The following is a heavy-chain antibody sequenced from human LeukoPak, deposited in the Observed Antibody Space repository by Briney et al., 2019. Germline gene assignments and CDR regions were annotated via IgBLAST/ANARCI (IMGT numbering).Heavy chain of an antibody. Sequence: GESLKISCKGSGYSFTSYWIGWVRQMPGKGLEWMGIIYPGDSDTRYSPSFQGQATISADKSISTAYLQWSSLKASDTAMYYCAASYYYDSSGDYYFDYWGQGTLVTVSS. V-gene: IGHV5-51*01. CDR3: AASYYYDSSGDYYFDY. CDR2: IYPGDSDT. D-gene: IGHD3-22*01. J-gene: IGHJ4*02. CDR1: GYSFTSYW.